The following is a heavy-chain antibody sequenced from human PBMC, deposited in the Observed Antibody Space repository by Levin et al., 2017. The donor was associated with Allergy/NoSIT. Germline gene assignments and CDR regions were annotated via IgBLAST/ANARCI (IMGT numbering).Heavy chain of an antibody. J-gene: IGHJ4*02. D-gene: IGHD5-18*01. V-gene: IGHV3-13*04. CDR3: ARASVDTAMAPFDY. Sequence: GGSLRLSCAASGFTFSSYDMHWVRQATGKGLEWVSAIGTAGDTYYPGSVKGRFTISRENAKNSLYLQMNSLRAGDTAVYYCARASVDTAMAPFDYWGQGTLVTVSS. CDR1: GFTFSSYD. CDR2: IGTAGDT.